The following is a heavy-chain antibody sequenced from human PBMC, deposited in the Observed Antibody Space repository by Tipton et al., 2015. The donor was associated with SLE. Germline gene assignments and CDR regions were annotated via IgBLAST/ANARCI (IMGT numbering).Heavy chain of an antibody. CDR1: GGSISSHY. V-gene: IGHV4-59*11. CDR2: MYYSGIT. D-gene: IGHD6-13*01. CDR3: ARLVAIGDSTSWYDYFDY. Sequence: TLSLTCTVSGGSISSHYWSWIRQAPGKGLEWIGYMYYSGITNYNPSLNSRLSISVDTSTIQFSLKLSSVTAADTAVYYCARLVAIGDSTSWYDYFDYWGQGSLVTVSS. J-gene: IGHJ4*02.